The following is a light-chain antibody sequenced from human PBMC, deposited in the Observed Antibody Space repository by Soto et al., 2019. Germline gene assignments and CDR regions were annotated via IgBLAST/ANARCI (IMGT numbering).Light chain of an antibody. J-gene: IGLJ1*01. Sequence: QSALTQPASVSGSPGQSITISCTGTSTDVGGYKYVSWYQQHPGTAPKLMIFEVNGRPSGVSDRFSGSKSGNTASLTISGLQPEDEADYYCSSFSSSSTPYVFGT. CDR2: EVN. CDR3: SSFSSSSTPYV. V-gene: IGLV2-14*01. CDR1: STDVGGYKY.